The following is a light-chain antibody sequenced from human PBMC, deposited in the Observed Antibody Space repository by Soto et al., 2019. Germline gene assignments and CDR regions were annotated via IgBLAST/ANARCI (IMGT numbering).Light chain of an antibody. Sequence: DIQMTQSPSSLSASVGDRVTITCRASQGISNYLAWYQQKPGKVPKLLIYAASTLQSGVPSRFSGSGSGTDFTLTISSLQPEDGATYYCQKYNSARQAFGPGTKVDIK. V-gene: IGKV1-27*01. CDR3: QKYNSARQA. CDR2: AAS. CDR1: QGISNY. J-gene: IGKJ3*01.